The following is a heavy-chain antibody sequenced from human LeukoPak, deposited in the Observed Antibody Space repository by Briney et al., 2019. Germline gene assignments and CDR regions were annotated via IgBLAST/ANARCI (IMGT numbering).Heavy chain of an antibody. Sequence: GESLKISCKGSGYSFTSYWIGWVRQMPGKGLEWMGIIYPGDSDTRYSPSFQGQVTISADKSISTAYLQWSSLKASDTAMYYCARHGTTRGYYYYYMDVWGKGTTVTVSS. J-gene: IGHJ6*03. CDR1: GYSFTSYW. V-gene: IGHV5-51*01. CDR3: ARHGTTRGYYYYYMDV. CDR2: IYPGDSDT. D-gene: IGHD2/OR15-2a*01.